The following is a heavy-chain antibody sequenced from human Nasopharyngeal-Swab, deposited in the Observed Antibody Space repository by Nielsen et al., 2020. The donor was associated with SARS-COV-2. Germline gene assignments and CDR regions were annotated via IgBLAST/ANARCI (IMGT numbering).Heavy chain of an antibody. J-gene: IGHJ4*02. CDR1: GFIFSDSA. Sequence: GGSLRLSCAAPGFIFSDSAIHWVRQASGKGLEWVGRIRSKGNSYATAYAASVKGRFTISRDDSKNTAYLQMNSLITEDTAVYYCTRCGGSCYTGKDYWGQGTLVTVSS. V-gene: IGHV3-73*01. CDR3: TRCGGSCYTGKDY. D-gene: IGHD2-15*01. CDR2: IRSKGNSYAT.